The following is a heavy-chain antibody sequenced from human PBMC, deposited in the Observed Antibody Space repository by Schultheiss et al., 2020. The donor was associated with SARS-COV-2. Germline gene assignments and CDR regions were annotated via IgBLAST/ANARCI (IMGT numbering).Heavy chain of an antibody. CDR1: GGSFSGYY. Sequence: SETLSLTCAVYGGSFSGYYWSWIRQPPGKGLEWIGYIYYSGSTNYNPSLKSRVTMSVDTSKNQFSLKLSSVTAADTAVYYCARGGRTRQNYYYGMDVWGQGTTVTVSS. CDR2: IYYSGST. CDR3: ARGGRTRQNYYYGMDV. V-gene: IGHV4-34*11. J-gene: IGHJ6*02. D-gene: IGHD6-6*01.